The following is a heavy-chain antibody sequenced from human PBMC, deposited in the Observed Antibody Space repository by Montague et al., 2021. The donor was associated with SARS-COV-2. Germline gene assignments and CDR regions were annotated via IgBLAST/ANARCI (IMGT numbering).Heavy chain of an antibody. D-gene: IGHD7-27*01. V-gene: IGHV4-39*01. CDR1: GGSIMRSDYY. CDR3: AGHETGDPPFGD. J-gene: IGHJ4*02. Sequence: SETLSLTCTVSGGSIMRSDYYWGWIRQAPGKGLEWIGCIYYSGRSMYTPSLKTRLSMSIDKSKNQFSLRLNSVTAADTSIYYCAGHETGDPPFGDWGQGTLVTVSS. CDR2: IYYSGRS.